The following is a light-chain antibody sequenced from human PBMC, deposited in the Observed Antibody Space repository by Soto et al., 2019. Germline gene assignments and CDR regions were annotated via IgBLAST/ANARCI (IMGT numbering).Light chain of an antibody. Sequence: EVVLTPSPGTLSLSPGERATLSCRASHSFSSSYLAWYQQKPGQAPRLLIYDASNRATDIPPRFSGSGSGTDFTFTISSLEPEDFAVYYCQQRRSWPPTITFGQGTRLEIK. CDR2: DAS. CDR1: HSFSSSY. V-gene: IGKV3D-20*02. J-gene: IGKJ5*01. CDR3: QQRRSWPPTIT.